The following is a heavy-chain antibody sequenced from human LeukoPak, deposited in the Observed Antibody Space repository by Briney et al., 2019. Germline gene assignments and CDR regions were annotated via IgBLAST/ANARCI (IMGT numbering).Heavy chain of an antibody. D-gene: IGHD3-22*01. CDR3: ARVLDSSGYYYGFDP. CDR1: GWSFSGYY. Sequence: AETLSLTCAVYGWSFSGYYWSWIRQPPGKGREWIGESNHSGSTNYNPSLKSRVTISVDTSKNQFSLKPSSVTAADTAVYYCARVLDSSGYYYGFDPWGQGTLVTVSS. J-gene: IGHJ5*02. CDR2: SNHSGST. V-gene: IGHV4-34*01.